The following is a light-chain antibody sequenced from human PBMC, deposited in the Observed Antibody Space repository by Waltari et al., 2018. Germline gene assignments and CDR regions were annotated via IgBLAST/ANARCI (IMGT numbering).Light chain of an antibody. V-gene: IGLV1-44*01. Sequence: QPVLTQPSSASGTPGQRVSISCSGGRSNIGLYTVNWYQQVPGTAPKLLIYSNTQRPAGVPDRVSGAKSGTSASLAISGLQSVDEADYYGATWDESLKGWVCGGGTQLTVL. CDR1: RSNIGLYT. CDR2: SNT. J-gene: IGLJ3*02. CDR3: ATWDESLKGWV.